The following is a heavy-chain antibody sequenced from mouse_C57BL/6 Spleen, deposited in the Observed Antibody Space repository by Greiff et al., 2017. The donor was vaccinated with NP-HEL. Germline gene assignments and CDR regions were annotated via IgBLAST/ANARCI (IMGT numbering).Heavy chain of an antibody. CDR1: GYSITSGYD. Sequence: EVQLVESGPGMVKPSQSLSLTCTVTGYSITSGYDWHWIRHFPGNKLEWMGYISYSGSTNYNPSLKSRISITHDTSKNHFFLKFNSVTTEDTATYYCARSSYYAMDYWGQGTSVTVSS. CDR3: ARSSYYAMDY. V-gene: IGHV3-1*01. J-gene: IGHJ4*01. D-gene: IGHD1-3*01. CDR2: ISYSGST.